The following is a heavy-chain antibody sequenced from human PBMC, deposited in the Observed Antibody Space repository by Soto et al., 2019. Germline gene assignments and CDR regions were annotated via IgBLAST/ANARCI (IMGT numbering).Heavy chain of an antibody. D-gene: IGHD2-15*01. CDR1: GGTFSSYT. Sequence: QVQLVQSGAEVKKPGSSVKVSCKASGGTFSSYTISWVRQAPGQGLEWMGRIIPILGIANYAQKFQGRVTITADKSTSTAYMELSCLRSEDTAVYYCARPTYCTGGSCYWFDPWGQGTLVTVSS. V-gene: IGHV1-69*02. J-gene: IGHJ5*02. CDR2: IIPILGIA. CDR3: ARPTYCTGGSCYWFDP.